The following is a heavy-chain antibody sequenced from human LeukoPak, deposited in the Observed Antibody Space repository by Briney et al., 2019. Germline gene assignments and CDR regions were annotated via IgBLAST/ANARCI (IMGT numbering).Heavy chain of an antibody. D-gene: IGHD3-3*01. CDR1: GFTFSSYW. CDR3: ARGGRSLDY. V-gene: IGHV3-74*01. Sequence: GGSLRLSCAASGFTFSSYWMHWVRQVPGKGLVWVSRITNDGSSTDHADSVKGRLTISRDNAKNTLYLQMNSLRAEDTAVYYCARGGRSLDYWGQGTLVTDSP. J-gene: IGHJ4*02. CDR2: ITNDGSST.